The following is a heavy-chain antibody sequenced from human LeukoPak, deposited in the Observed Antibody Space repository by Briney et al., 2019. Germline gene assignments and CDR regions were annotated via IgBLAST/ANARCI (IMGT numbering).Heavy chain of an antibody. CDR1: GYTFTGYY. CDR2: INPNSGGT. D-gene: IGHD5-12*01. Sequence: ASVKVSCKASGYTFTGYYMHWVRQAPGQGLEWMGWINPNSGGTNYAQKFQGRVTMTSDTSISTAYMELSRLRSDDTAVYYCARDRGYDSSVYYGMDVWGQGTTVTVSS. CDR3: ARDRGYDSSVYYGMDV. J-gene: IGHJ6*02. V-gene: IGHV1-2*02.